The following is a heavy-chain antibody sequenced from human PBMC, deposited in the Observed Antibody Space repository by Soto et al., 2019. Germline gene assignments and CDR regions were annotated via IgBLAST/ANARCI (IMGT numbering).Heavy chain of an antibody. Sequence: PGGSLRLSCAASGFTFSSYGMHWVRQAPGKGLEWVAVIWYDGSNKYYADSVKGRFTISRDNSKNTLYLQMNSLRAEDTAVYYCARDQGGRLRYFDCPCHFDYWGQGTLVTVSS. CDR1: GFTFSSYG. D-gene: IGHD3-9*01. J-gene: IGHJ4*02. CDR2: IWYDGSNK. CDR3: ARDQGGRLRYFDCPCHFDY. V-gene: IGHV3-33*01.